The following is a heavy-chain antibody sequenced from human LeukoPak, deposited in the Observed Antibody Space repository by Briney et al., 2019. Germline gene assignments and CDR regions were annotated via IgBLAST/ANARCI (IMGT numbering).Heavy chain of an antibody. Sequence: ASVKVSCKASGYTFTNYLIHWVRLAPGQGLEWMGFLDPRGGSAGYTQQSQGRVTVTSDTSTTTVYMELRSLRFEDTAVYYCVRERTGGFFDYWGQGTLATVSS. D-gene: IGHD7-27*01. CDR1: GYTFTNYL. CDR2: LDPRGGSA. J-gene: IGHJ4*02. V-gene: IGHV1-46*01. CDR3: VRERTGGFFDY.